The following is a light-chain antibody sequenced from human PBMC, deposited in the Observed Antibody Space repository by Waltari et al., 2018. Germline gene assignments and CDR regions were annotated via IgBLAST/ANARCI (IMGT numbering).Light chain of an antibody. V-gene: IGKV3-20*01. CDR3: QHYVRLPVA. CDR1: QSIPRS. Sequence: EIVLTQSPGTLSLSPGERVTLSCRASQSIPRSLAWYQQKPDQAPRLLIYGASTRAAGIPGRFSGSGFGTDFSLTISRLEPEDFAVYYCQHYVRLPVAFGQGTKVEIK. CDR2: GAS. J-gene: IGKJ1*01.